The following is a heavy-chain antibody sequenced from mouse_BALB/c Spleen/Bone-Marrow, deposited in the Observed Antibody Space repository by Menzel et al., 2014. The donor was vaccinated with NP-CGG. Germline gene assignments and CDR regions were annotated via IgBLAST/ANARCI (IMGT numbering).Heavy chain of an antibody. CDR1: GYTFTSYW. Sequence: QVQLQQPGAGLVKPGASVKLSCKASGYTFTSYWMHWVKQRPGQGLEWIGEIDPSDSYTNYNQKFKGKATLTVDKSSSTAYMQLSSLTSEDSAVYYCAITTVVATGDYWGQGTTLTVSS. CDR3: AITTVVATGDY. V-gene: IGHV1-69*02. J-gene: IGHJ2*01. D-gene: IGHD1-1*01. CDR2: IDPSDSYT.